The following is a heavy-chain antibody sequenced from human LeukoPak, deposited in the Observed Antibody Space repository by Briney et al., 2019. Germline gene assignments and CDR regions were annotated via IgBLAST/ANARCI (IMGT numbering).Heavy chain of an antibody. CDR2: ISDSGGST. Sequence: GGSLRLSCAASGFTFSSNAISWVRQAPGKGLEWVSFISDSGGSTYYADYVKGRFAMSRDNSKNTLYMQMNSLRDEDTAAYYCAKGLLPRGVIPGGYFDYWGQGTLVTVSS. V-gene: IGHV3-23*01. J-gene: IGHJ4*02. CDR1: GFTFSSNA. CDR3: AKGLLPRGVIPGGYFDY. D-gene: IGHD3-10*01.